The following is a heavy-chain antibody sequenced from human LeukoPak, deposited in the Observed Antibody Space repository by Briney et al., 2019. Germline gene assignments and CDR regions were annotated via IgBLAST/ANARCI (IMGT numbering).Heavy chain of an antibody. CDR2: MYPGGSDI. J-gene: IGHJ4*02. V-gene: IGHV5-51*01. CDR1: GYSFSNYY. CDR3: ASRTGSYYPFDS. Sequence: GESLKISCKGPGYSFSNYYIDWVRQMPGKGLEWMGVMYPGGSDIRYSPSFQGQVTISADKSIDTAYLQWSSLKTSDSAMYYCASRTGSYYPFDSWGQGTLVTVSP. D-gene: IGHD1-26*01.